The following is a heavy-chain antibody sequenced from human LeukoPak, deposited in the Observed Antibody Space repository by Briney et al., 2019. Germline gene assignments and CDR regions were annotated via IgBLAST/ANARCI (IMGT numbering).Heavy chain of an antibody. V-gene: IGHV3-74*01. Sequence: GGSLRLSCAASGFTFSSHWMHWVRQAPGKGLVWVSRINSDGGVTTYADSVKGRFTIPRDNARNTLYLQMNNLRAEDTAVYYCARDPSRDYYDSSGFDHWGQGTLVTVSS. CDR3: ARDPSRDYYDSSGFDH. J-gene: IGHJ5*02. CDR1: GFTFSSHW. CDR2: INSDGGVT. D-gene: IGHD3-22*01.